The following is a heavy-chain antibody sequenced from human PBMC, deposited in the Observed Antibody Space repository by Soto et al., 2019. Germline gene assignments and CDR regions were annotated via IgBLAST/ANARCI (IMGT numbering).Heavy chain of an antibody. CDR2: INPIGGST. CDR3: ARDRGHSSSWDYFDY. J-gene: IGHJ4*02. CDR1: GGTFSSYT. Sequence: GALVKVSCKASGGTFSSYTISWVRQAPGQGLEWMGIINPIGGSTSYAQKFRGRVTMTRDTSTSTAYMELSSLRSEDSAVYYCARDRGHSSSWDYFDYWGLGTLVTVSS. D-gene: IGHD6-13*01. V-gene: IGHV1-46*01.